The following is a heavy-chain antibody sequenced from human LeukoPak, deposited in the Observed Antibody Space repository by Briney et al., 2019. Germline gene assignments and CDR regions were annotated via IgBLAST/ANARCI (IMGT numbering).Heavy chain of an antibody. V-gene: IGHV3-30-3*01. D-gene: IGHD3-22*01. Sequence: GRSLRLSCASSVFTHRQYIMHAVRQAPGKGLEWVAVISYDGSNKYYADSVKGRFTISRDNSKNTLYLQMNSLRAEDTAVYYCARVLNFYDSSGYYFSYWGQGTLVTVSS. CDR1: VFTHRQYI. J-gene: IGHJ4*02. CDR2: ISYDGSNK. CDR3: ARVLNFYDSSGYYFSY.